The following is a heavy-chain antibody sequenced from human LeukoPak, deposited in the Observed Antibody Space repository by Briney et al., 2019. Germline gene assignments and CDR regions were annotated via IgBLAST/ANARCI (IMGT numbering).Heavy chain of an antibody. J-gene: IGHJ4*02. CDR3: AGAPQFWDYFDY. Sequence: GGSLRLSCGTSGFTFSYYGMRWVRQTPGKGLEWVAVIWYDGSKKYYADSVKGRFTISRDNSKNTLYLQMNSLRAEDTAVYFCAGAPQFWDYFDYWGQGALVTVSS. CDR2: IWYDGSKK. CDR1: GFTFSYYG. D-gene: IGHD3-3*02. V-gene: IGHV3-33*01.